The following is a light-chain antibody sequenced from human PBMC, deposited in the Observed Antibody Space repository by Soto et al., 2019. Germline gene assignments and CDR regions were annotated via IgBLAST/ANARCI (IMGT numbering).Light chain of an antibody. V-gene: IGLV2-14*03. CDR2: DVS. CDR3: RAYTSSSTYV. J-gene: IGLJ1*01. Sequence: QSVLTQPASVSGSPGQSIAISCTGTSSDVGGYNYVSWYQQHPGKAPKLMIYDVSSRPSGVSNRFSGSKSGNTASLTISGLQSEDEAEYYCRAYTSSSTYVFRTGNKVPV. CDR1: SSDVGGYNY.